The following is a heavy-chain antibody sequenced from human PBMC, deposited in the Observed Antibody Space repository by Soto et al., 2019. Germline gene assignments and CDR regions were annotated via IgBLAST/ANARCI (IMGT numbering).Heavy chain of an antibody. CDR2: ISTYGADR. J-gene: IGHJ4*02. D-gene: IGHD2-2*02. V-gene: IGHV3-64D*06. CDR1: GFTFNSYA. CDR3: VKEGYMRSEGYGQFDY. Sequence: RISCSASGFTFNSYAMPWVRQAPGKGLECVSAISTYGADRYYADSVKGRFAISTDNSKNTLYLQMSRLRAEDTALYYCVKEGYMRSEGYGQFDYWGQG.